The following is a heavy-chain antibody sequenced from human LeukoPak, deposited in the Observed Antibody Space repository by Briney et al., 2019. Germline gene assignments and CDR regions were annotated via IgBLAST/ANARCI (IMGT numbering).Heavy chain of an antibody. V-gene: IGHV3-23*01. Sequence: PGGSLRLSCAASGFTFSSYAMSWVRQAPGKGLEWVSAISGSGGSTYYADSVKGRFTISRDNSKNTLYQQMNSLRAEDTAVYYCAYDYVWGSYRYPPNYWGQGTLVTVSS. CDR1: GFTFSSYA. CDR2: ISGSGGST. D-gene: IGHD3-16*02. CDR3: AYDYVWGSYRYPPNY. J-gene: IGHJ4*02.